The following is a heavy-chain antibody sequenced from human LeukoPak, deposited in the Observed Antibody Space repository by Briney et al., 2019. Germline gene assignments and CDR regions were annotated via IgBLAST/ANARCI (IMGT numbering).Heavy chain of an antibody. CDR1: GFTFSSYA. D-gene: IGHD6-13*01. CDR3: ARSYSSSWYREGNWFDP. V-gene: IGHV3-64*01. CDR2: ISSNGGST. Sequence: GGSLRLSCTASGFTFSSYAMHWVRQAPGKGLEYVSAISSNGGSTYYASSVKGIFTISRDNSKNTLYLQMGSLRAEDMAVYYCARSYSSSWYREGNWFDPWGQGTLVTVSS. J-gene: IGHJ5*02.